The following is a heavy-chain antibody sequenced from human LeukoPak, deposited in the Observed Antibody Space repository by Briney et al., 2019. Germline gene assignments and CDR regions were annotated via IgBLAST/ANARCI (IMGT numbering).Heavy chain of an antibody. CDR2: IKQDGSER. Sequence: SGGSLRLSCEASGFSMSVYWMSWVRQAPGKGLEWVGNIKQDGSERNYVDSVKGRFTISRDNAKKSLYLQMDSLRAEDAAVYYCARDRGAYYHFFDYWGQGTLVTVSS. J-gene: IGHJ4*02. D-gene: IGHD3-22*01. V-gene: IGHV3-7*01. CDR1: GFSMSVYW. CDR3: ARDRGAYYHFFDY.